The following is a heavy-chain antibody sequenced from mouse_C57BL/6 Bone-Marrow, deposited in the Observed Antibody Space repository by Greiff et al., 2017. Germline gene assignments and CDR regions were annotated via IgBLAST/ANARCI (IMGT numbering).Heavy chain of an antibody. V-gene: IGHV1-5*01. CDR3: TRRGFYYYGSSFFPWFAY. CDR2: IYPGNSDT. D-gene: IGHD1-1*01. J-gene: IGHJ3*01. CDR1: GYTFTSYW. Sequence: EVQLQQSGTVLARPGASAKMSCKTSGYTFTSYWMHWVKQRPGQGLEWIGAIYPGNSDTSYNQKFKGKAKLTAVTSASTAYMELSSLTNEDSAVYYCTRRGFYYYGSSFFPWFAYWGQGTLVTVSA.